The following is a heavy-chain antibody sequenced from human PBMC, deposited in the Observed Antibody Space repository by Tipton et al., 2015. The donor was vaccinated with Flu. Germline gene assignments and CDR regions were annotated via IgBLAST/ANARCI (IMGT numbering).Heavy chain of an antibody. J-gene: IGHJ3*02. CDR1: GFTFTSYY. CDR2: INPGDGDA. CDR3: ARDRTAFDI. Sequence: QLVQSGAEVKKPGASVKVSCKASGFTFTSYYIHWVRQAPGQGLEWMGIINPGDGDATYTQKFQGRLTMTRDTSTSTVYMELSSLRSEDAAMYYCARDRTAFDIWGQGTMVTVSS. V-gene: IGHV1-46*01.